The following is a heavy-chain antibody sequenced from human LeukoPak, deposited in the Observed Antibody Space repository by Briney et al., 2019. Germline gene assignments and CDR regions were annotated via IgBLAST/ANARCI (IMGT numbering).Heavy chain of an antibody. Sequence: KSSETLSLTRAVYGGSFSGYYWSWIRQPAGKGLEWIGRIYTSGSTNYNPSLKSRVTMSVDTSKNQFSLKLSSVTAADTAVYYCARDGSGSLLPNYYYYMDVWGKGTTVTISS. CDR3: ARDGSGSLLPNYYYYMDV. CDR1: GGSFSGYY. J-gene: IGHJ6*03. V-gene: IGHV4-4*07. D-gene: IGHD1-26*01. CDR2: IYTSGST.